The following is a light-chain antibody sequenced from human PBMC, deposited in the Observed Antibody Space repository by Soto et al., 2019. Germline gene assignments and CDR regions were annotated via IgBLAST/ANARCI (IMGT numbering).Light chain of an antibody. CDR3: AAWDDSLNGRV. Sequence: QSVLTQPPPVSEAPRQRVTISCSGSSSNIGNNAVNWYQQLPGKAPKLLIYYDDLLPSGVSDRFSGSKSGTSASLAISGLQSEDEADYYCAAWDDSLNGRVFGTGTRSPS. CDR2: YDD. J-gene: IGLJ1*01. V-gene: IGLV1-36*01. CDR1: SSNIGNNA.